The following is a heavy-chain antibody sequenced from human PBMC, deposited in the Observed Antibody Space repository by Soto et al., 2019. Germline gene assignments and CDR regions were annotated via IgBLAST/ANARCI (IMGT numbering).Heavy chain of an antibody. Sequence: PSETLSLTCTVSGGSISSGDYYWSWIRQPPGKGLEWIGYIYYSGSTYYNPSLKSRVTISVDTSKNEFSLKLSSVTAADTAVYYCARMYYDFWSGYFGFDYWGQGTLVTVSS. CDR1: GGSISSGDYY. V-gene: IGHV4-30-4*01. CDR2: IYYSGST. J-gene: IGHJ4*02. CDR3: ARMYYDFWSGYFGFDY. D-gene: IGHD3-3*01.